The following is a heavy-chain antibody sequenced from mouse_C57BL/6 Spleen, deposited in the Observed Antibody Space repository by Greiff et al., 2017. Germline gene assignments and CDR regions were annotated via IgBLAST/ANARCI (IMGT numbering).Heavy chain of an antibody. CDR3: ARSYDYDRSYWYFDV. Sequence: QVQLQQPGAELVRPGSSVKLSCKASGYTFTSYWMHWVKQRPIQGLEWIGNIDPSDSETHYNHKFKDKATLTVDKSSSTAYMQLSSLTSEDSAVYYCARSYDYDRSYWYFDVWGTGTTVTVSS. CDR2: IDPSDSET. D-gene: IGHD2-4*01. V-gene: IGHV1-52*01. J-gene: IGHJ1*03. CDR1: GYTFTSYW.